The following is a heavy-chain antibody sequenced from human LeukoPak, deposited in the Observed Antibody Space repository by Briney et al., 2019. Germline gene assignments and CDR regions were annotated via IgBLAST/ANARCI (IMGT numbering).Heavy chain of an antibody. J-gene: IGHJ6*03. CDR3: ARCKRYCSSTSCPLRGYYYYMDV. CDR1: GGSISSGGYS. Sequence: SQTLSLTCAVSGGSISSGGYSWSWIRQPPGKGLEWIGYIYYSGSTYYNPSLKSRVTISVDTSKNQFSLKLSSVTAADTAVYYCARCKRYCSSTSCPLRGYYYYMDVWGKGTTVTVSS. CDR2: IYYSGST. D-gene: IGHD2-2*01. V-gene: IGHV4-30-4*07.